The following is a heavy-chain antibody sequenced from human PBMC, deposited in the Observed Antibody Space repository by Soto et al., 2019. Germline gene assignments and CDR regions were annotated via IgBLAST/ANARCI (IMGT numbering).Heavy chain of an antibody. J-gene: IGHJ6*03. CDR2: IGTAGGT. CDR1: GFTFSSYD. V-gene: IGHV3-13*01. Sequence: PGGSLRLSCAASGFTFSSYDMHWVRQATGKGLEWVSAIGTAGGTYYPGSVKGRFTISRENAKNSLYLQMNSLRAGDTAVYYCARARGYYYYMDVWGKGTTVTVSS. CDR3: ARARGYYYYMDV.